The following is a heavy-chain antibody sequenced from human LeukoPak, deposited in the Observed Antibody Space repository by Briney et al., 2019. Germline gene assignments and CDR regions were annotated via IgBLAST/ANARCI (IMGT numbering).Heavy chain of an antibody. Sequence: GGSLRLSCAASGFTFSSYAMSWVRQAPGKGLEWVSAISGSGGSTYYADSVKGRFPISRDNSKNTLYLQMNSLRAEDTAVYYCAKDLLGIVVVSTPDYWGQGTLVTVSS. CDR2: ISGSGGST. D-gene: IGHD2-21*01. CDR1: GFTFSSYA. V-gene: IGHV3-23*01. CDR3: AKDLLGIVVVSTPDY. J-gene: IGHJ4*02.